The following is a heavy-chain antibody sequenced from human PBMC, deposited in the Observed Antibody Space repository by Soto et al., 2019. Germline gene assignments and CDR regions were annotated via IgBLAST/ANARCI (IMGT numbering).Heavy chain of an antibody. J-gene: IGHJ6*02. CDR3: AKSRTVSDYYYYGMDV. V-gene: IGHV3-23*01. CDR1: GFTFSSYA. CDR2: ISGSGGST. D-gene: IGHD4-4*01. Sequence: PGGSLILSCAASGFTFSSYAMSWVRQAPGKGLEWVSAISGSGGSTYYADSVKGRFTISRDNSKNTLYLQMNSLRAEDTAVYYCAKSRTVSDYYYYGMDVWGQGPTVTVAS.